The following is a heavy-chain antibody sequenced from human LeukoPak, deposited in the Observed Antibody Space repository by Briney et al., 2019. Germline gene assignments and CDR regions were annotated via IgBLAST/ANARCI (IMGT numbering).Heavy chain of an antibody. Sequence: GGSLRLSCAASGFTFSSYAMHWVRQAPGKGLEWVAVISYDGSNKYYADSVKGRFTISRDNSKNTLRLQMNSLRAEDTAVYYCARDTGYSSSWYLDYWGQGTLVTVSS. CDR3: ARDTGYSSSWYLDY. V-gene: IGHV3-30*04. CDR1: GFTFSSYA. J-gene: IGHJ4*02. D-gene: IGHD6-13*01. CDR2: ISYDGSNK.